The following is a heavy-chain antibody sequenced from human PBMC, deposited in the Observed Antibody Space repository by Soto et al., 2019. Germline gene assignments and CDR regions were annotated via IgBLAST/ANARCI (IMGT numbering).Heavy chain of an antibody. D-gene: IGHD3-22*01. Sequence: SETLSLTCTVSGGSISSGGYYWSWIRQHPGKGLEWIGYIYYSGSTYYNPSPKSRVTISVDTSKNQFSLKLSSVTAADAAVYYCARGSSGYYYEDYWGQGTLVTVSS. CDR1: GGSISSGGYY. V-gene: IGHV4-31*03. J-gene: IGHJ4*02. CDR2: IYYSGST. CDR3: ARGSSGYYYEDY.